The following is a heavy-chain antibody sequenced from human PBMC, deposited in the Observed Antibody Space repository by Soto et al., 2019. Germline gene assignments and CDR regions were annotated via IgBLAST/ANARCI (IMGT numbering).Heavy chain of an antibody. CDR1: GYTSTSFD. CDR3: ARDLGATPWFDP. V-gene: IGHV1-8*01. J-gene: IGHJ5*02. CDR2: LNPGRGVT. Sequence: ASVKVSCKASGYTSTSFDINWVRRAAGQGLEWMGWLNPGRGVTGYAQKFQGRLSLTASTSISTAYMELSGLTSDDTAIYYCARDLGATPWFDPWGQGTLVTVSS. D-gene: IGHD1-26*01.